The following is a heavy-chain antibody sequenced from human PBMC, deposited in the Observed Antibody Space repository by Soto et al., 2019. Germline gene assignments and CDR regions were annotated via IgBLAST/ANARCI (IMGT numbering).Heavy chain of an antibody. Sequence: QVQLVQSGAEVKKPGSSVKVSCKASGGTFSSYAISWVRQAPGQGLEWMGGIIPIFGTANYAQKFQGRVRMRAWESTGTGYRELGSLGSEETGVYYCARPLGGRDGYGHACDIWGQGTMVTVSS. CDR1: GGTFSSYA. CDR3: ARPLGGRDGYGHACDI. D-gene: IGHD3-16*01. V-gene: IGHV1-69*01. CDR2: IIPIFGTA. J-gene: IGHJ3*02.